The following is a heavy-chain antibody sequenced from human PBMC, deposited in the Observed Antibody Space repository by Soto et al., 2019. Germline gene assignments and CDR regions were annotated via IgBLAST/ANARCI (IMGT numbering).Heavy chain of an antibody. CDR2: VTSNGGST. CDR1: GFTFSSYA. D-gene: IGHD5-12*01. J-gene: IGHJ4*02. Sequence: EVQLVESGGGLVQPGGSLILSCAASGFTFSSYAMHWVRQAPGKGLEYVSAVTSNGGSTYYANSVKGRFTISRDNSKNTLHLRMVSLRAEDMAVYYCAVSRDGYHFHYWGQGPLVTVSS. CDR3: AVSRDGYHFHY. V-gene: IGHV3-64*01.